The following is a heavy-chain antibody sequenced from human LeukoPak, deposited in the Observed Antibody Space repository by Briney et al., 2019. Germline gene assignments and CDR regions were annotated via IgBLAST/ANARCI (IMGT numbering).Heavy chain of an antibody. D-gene: IGHD3-3*01. Sequence: PAASVTVSCKASGYTFTSYYMHWVRQAPGQGLEWMGIINPSGGSTSYAQKFQGRVTMTRDTSTSTVYMELSSLRSEDTAVYYCARDLITIFGVVTADRPNYYYYGMDVWGQGTTVTVSS. V-gene: IGHV1-46*01. CDR1: GYTFTSYY. CDR2: INPSGGST. CDR3: ARDLITIFGVVTADRPNYYYYGMDV. J-gene: IGHJ6*02.